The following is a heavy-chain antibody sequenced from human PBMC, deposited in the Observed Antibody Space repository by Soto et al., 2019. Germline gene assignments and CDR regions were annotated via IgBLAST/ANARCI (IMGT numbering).Heavy chain of an antibody. D-gene: IGHD5-18*01. CDR3: ARRGYSYGYFDY. V-gene: IGHV3-11*01. J-gene: IGHJ4*02. CDR2: IGSSGSNI. CDR1: GFTFSDYY. Sequence: QVQLVESGGGLVKPGGSLRLSCAASGFTFSDYYMSWIRQAPGKGLEWVSYIGSSGSNIYYADSVKGRFTISRDNAKSSLYLQMHSLRADDTAVYYCARRGYSYGYFDYWGQGTLVTVSS.